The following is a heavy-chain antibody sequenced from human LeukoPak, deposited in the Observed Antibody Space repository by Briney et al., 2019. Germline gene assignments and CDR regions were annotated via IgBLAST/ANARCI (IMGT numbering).Heavy chain of an antibody. V-gene: IGHV4-39*01. D-gene: IGHD4-11*01. Sequence: SETLSLTCTVSGGSISSSSYYWGWIRQPPGKGLEWIGSIYYSGSTYYNPSLKSRVTISVDTSKNQFSLKLSSVTAADTAVYYCARHRHIMTTWMDYYYYMDVWGKGTTVTVSS. CDR3: ARHRHIMTTWMDYYYYMDV. CDR2: IYYSGST. CDR1: GGSISSSSYY. J-gene: IGHJ6*03.